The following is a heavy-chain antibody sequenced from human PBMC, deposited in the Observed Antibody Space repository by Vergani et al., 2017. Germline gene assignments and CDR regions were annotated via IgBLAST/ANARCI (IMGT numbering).Heavy chain of an antibody. V-gene: IGHV3-7*01. D-gene: IGHD5-18*01. J-gene: IGHJ6*02. CDR3: AGEWGGYSYGLYYYYYYGMDV. CDR1: GFTFSSYW. Sequence: EVQLVESGGGLVQPGGSLRLSCAASGFTFSSYWMSWVRQAPGKGLEWVANIKQDGSEKYYVDSVKGRFTISRDNAKNSLYLQMNSLRAEDTAVYYCAGEWGGYSYGLYYYYYYGMDVWGQGTTVTVSS. CDR2: IKQDGSEK.